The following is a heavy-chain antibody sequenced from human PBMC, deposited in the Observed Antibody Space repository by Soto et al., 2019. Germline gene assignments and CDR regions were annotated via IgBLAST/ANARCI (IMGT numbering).Heavy chain of an antibody. Sequence: SVKVSFNASGGTFSSYAISWVRQAPGQGLEWMGGIIPIFGTANYAQKFQGRVTITADESTSTAYMELSSLRSEDTAVYYCARGESYYYDSSGYYWFGFDYWG. CDR2: IIPIFGTA. CDR1: GGTFSSYA. V-gene: IGHV1-69*13. D-gene: IGHD3-22*01. J-gene: IGHJ4*01. CDR3: ARGESYYYDSSGYYWFGFDY.